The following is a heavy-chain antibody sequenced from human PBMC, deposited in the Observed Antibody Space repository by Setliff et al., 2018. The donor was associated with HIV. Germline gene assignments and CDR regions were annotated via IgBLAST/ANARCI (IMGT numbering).Heavy chain of an antibody. D-gene: IGHD3-3*01. CDR3: ARRRPPPSGFYSKYYMDV. CDR2: IYHSGST. Sequence: PSETLSLTCAVYGGSFSDYYWSWIHQPPGKGLEWIGSIYHSGSTYYNPSLKSRVTISVDTSKNQFSLKLSSVTAADTAVYYCARRRPPPSGFYSKYYMDVWGKGTTVTVSS. J-gene: IGHJ6*03. CDR1: GGSFSDYY. V-gene: IGHV4-34*01.